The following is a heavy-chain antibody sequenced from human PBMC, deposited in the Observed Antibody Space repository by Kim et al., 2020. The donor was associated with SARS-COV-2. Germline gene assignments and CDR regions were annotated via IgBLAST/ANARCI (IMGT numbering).Heavy chain of an antibody. Sequence: ASVKVSCKASGYTFTSYAMHWVRQAPGQRLEWMGWINAGNGNTKYSQKFQGRVTTTRDTSASTAYMELSSLRSEDTAVYYCARDRRVGYGGNSVGAFDIWGQGTMVTVSS. D-gene: IGHD4-17*01. CDR1: GYTFTSYA. CDR2: INAGNGNT. J-gene: IGHJ3*02. CDR3: ARDRRVGYGGNSVGAFDI. V-gene: IGHV1-3*01.